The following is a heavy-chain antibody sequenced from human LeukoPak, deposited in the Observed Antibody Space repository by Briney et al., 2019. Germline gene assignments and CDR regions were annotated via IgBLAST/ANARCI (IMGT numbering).Heavy chain of an antibody. J-gene: IGHJ1*01. CDR3: AKDSDFWSGYYQH. CDR2: IWYDGSNK. CDR1: GFTFSSYG. V-gene: IGHV3-33*06. D-gene: IGHD3-3*01. Sequence: PGRSLRLSCAASGFTFSSYGMHWVRQAPGKGLERVAVIWYDGSNKYYADSVKGRFTISRDNSKNTLYLQMNSLRAEDTAVYYCAKDSDFWSGYYQHWGQGTLVTVSS.